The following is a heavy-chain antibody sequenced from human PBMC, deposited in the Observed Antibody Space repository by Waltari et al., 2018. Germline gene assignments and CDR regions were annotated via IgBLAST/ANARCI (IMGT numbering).Heavy chain of an antibody. J-gene: IGHJ5*02. V-gene: IGHV1-8*03. CDR2: MNPNSGNT. Sequence: QVQLVQSGAEVKKPGASVKVPCKASGYTFTSYDINWVRQATGQGLEWMGWMNPNSGNTGYAQKFQGRVTITRNNSISTAYMELSSLRSEDTAVYYCARARYNWNTLRPKNWFDPWGQGTLVTVSS. CDR1: GYTFTSYD. CDR3: ARARYNWNTLRPKNWFDP. D-gene: IGHD1-20*01.